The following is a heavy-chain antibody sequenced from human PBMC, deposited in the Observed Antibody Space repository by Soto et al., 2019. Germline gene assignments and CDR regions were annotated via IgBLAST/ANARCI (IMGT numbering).Heavy chain of an antibody. CDR3: ARAGEVPYYYYGMDV. CDR2: ISGYNGNT. D-gene: IGHD3-10*01. Sequence: QVQLMQSGGEVKKPGASVKVSYKASGYTFTRSGVSWVRQAPGQGLEWMGWISGYNGNTKYEQKFQDRIIMTTDTSTSTAYMEVRRLRSVDTAVYYCARAGEVPYYYYGMDVWGQGTTVIVSS. J-gene: IGHJ6*02. V-gene: IGHV1-18*01. CDR1: GYTFTRSG.